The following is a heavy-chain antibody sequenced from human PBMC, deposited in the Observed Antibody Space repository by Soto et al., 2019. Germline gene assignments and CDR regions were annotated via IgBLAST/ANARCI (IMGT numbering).Heavy chain of an antibody. CDR1: GYSFTSYW. CDR2: IYPGDSDT. CDR3: ARCITGNSAGSDAFDI. Sequence: PGESLKISCKGSGYSFTSYWIGWVRQMPGKGLEWMGIIYPGDSDTRYSPSFQGQVTISADKSIRTAYLQWSSLKASDTAMYYCARCITGNSAGSDAFDIWGQGTMVTVSS. D-gene: IGHD1-20*01. V-gene: IGHV5-51*01. J-gene: IGHJ3*02.